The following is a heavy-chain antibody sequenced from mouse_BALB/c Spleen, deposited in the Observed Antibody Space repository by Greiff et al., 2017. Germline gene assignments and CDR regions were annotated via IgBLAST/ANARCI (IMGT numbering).Heavy chain of an antibody. Sequence: VKLVESGPGLVAPSQSLSITCTVSGFSLTGYGVNWVRQPPGKGLEWLGMIWGDGSTDYNSALKSRLSISKDNSKSQVFLKMNSLQTDDTARYYCARVYGNYPRAMDYWGQGTSVTVSS. D-gene: IGHD2-1*01. V-gene: IGHV2-6-7*01. J-gene: IGHJ4*01. CDR3: ARVYGNYPRAMDY. CDR1: GFSLTGYG. CDR2: IWGDGST.